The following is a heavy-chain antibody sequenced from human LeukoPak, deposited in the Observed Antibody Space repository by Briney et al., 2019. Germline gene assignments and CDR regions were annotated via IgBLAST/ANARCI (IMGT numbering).Heavy chain of an antibody. CDR2: ISYDGSNK. CDR3: ATTASGSYLGAFDY. V-gene: IGHV3-30-3*01. D-gene: IGHD1-26*01. CDR1: GFTFSSYA. Sequence: PGGSLRLSCAASGFTFSSYAMHWVRQAPGKGLEWVAVISYDGSNKYYADSVKGRFTISRDNSKNTLYLQMNSLRAEDTAVYYCATTASGSYLGAFDYWGQGTLVTVSS. J-gene: IGHJ4*02.